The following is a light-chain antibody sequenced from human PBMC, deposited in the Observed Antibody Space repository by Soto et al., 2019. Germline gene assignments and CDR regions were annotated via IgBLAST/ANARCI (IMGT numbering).Light chain of an antibody. CDR2: RDS. V-gene: IGLV3-9*01. Sequence: SYELTQPLSVSVALGQTARITCGGNKIGTKNVHWYQQKPGQAPVLVIYRDSNRPSVIPERFSGSNSGNTATLTISRAQAGDEAGYYCQVWDSGTAVFGTGTKLTVL. J-gene: IGLJ1*01. CDR1: KIGTKN. CDR3: QVWDSGTAV.